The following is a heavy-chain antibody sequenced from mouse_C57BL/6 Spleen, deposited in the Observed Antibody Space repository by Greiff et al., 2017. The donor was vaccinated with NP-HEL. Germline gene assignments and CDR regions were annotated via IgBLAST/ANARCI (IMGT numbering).Heavy chain of an antibody. CDR3: ARSGGSSSWYFDV. CDR1: GYTFTSYT. CDR2: INPSSGYT. Sequence: VQLQQSGAELARPGASVKMSCKASGYTFTSYTMHWVKQRPGQGLEWIGYINPSSGYTKYNQKFKDKATLTADKSSSTAYMQLSSLTSEDSAVYYCARSGGSSSWYFDVWGTGTTVTVSS. D-gene: IGHD1-1*01. V-gene: IGHV1-4*01. J-gene: IGHJ1*03.